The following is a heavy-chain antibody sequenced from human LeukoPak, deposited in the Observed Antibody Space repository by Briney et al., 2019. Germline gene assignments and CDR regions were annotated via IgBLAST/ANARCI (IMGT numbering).Heavy chain of an antibody. D-gene: IGHD6-19*01. Sequence: KPSETLSLTCTVSGGSISSYYWSWIRQPAGKGLEWIGRIDTSGSTNYNPSLKSRVTMSVDTSMNQYSLKLRSVNAADTAVYYCARECYSGWYDYWGQGTLVTDSS. CDR2: IDTSGST. CDR1: GGSISSYY. V-gene: IGHV4-4*07. CDR3: ARECYSGWYDY. J-gene: IGHJ4*02.